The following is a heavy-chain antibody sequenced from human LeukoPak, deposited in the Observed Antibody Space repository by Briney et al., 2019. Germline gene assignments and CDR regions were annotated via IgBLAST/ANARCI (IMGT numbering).Heavy chain of an antibody. Sequence: PGGSLRLSCAASGFTFSSYGMHWVRQAPGKGLEWVAFIRYDGNTKYYVDSVKGRFTISRDNTKNTLYLQMNSLRAEDTAMYYCAKDESSTSYSEGLDYWGQGTLVTVSS. D-gene: IGHD2-2*01. CDR1: GFTFSSYG. CDR3: AKDESSTSYSEGLDY. CDR2: IRYDGNTK. J-gene: IGHJ4*02. V-gene: IGHV3-30*02.